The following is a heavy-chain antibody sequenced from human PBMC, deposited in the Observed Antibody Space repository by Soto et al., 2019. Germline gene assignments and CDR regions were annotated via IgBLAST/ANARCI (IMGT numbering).Heavy chain of an antibody. J-gene: IGHJ6*02. Sequence: VQLVESGGGVVRPGRSLRLSCAASGFSFSVYPMNWVRQAPGKGLEWVEFISFDGSKTYYSDSVKGRFTISRDNSKNTVSLQMNNLRPGDAAVYHCANLLNVAAAGTPHYYGVDVWGQGTTVTVS. D-gene: IGHD6-13*01. V-gene: IGHV3-30*04. CDR3: ANLLNVAAAGTPHYYGVDV. CDR2: ISFDGSKT. CDR1: GFSFSVYP.